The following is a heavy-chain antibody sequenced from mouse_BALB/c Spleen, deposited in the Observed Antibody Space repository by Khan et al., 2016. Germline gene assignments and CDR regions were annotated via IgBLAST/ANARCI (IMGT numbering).Heavy chain of an antibody. V-gene: IGHV14-1*02. CDR3: ALYYNGRSEYHFDY. CDR1: GFNIKDYY. CDR2: IDPENGNT. D-gene: IGHD1-1*01. J-gene: IGHJ2*01. Sequence: VQLQQSGAELVRPGALVKLSCKASGFNIKDYYMHWVKQRPEQGLEWIGWIDPENGNTKYDPKFQGKASITADTSSNTAYLQLSSLTSEDTAVYYCALYYNGRSEYHFDYWGQGTTLTVSS.